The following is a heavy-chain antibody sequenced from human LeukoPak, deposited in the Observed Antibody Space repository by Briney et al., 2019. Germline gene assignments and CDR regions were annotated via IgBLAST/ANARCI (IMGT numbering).Heavy chain of an antibody. J-gene: IGHJ4*02. V-gene: IGHV4-30-2*01. D-gene: IGHD6-6*01. CDR2: IYHSGST. CDR1: GGSISSGGYY. Sequence: SETLSLTCTVSGGSISSGGYYWSWIRQPPGKGLEWIGYIYHSGSTYYNPSLKSRVTISVDRSKNQFSLKLSSVTAADTAVYYCARQDSQIAAPFDYWGQGTLVTVSS. CDR3: ARQDSQIAAPFDY.